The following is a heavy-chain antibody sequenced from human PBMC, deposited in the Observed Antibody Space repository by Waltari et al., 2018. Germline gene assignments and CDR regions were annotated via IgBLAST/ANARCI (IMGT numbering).Heavy chain of an antibody. CDR3: AKAGGAAPGDY. V-gene: IGHV3-23*01. CDR2: VTDNGGAT. Sequence: EVQLLESGGGLVQPGGSLRLSCATSEFTFSFYAMTWVRQAPGKGLEWVSTVTDNGGATYYPNSVEGRFTISRDNSKNTLYLQMNSLRAEDTAIYYCAKAGGAAPGDYWGQGTLVTVS. J-gene: IGHJ4*02. CDR1: EFTFSFYA. D-gene: IGHD6-6*01.